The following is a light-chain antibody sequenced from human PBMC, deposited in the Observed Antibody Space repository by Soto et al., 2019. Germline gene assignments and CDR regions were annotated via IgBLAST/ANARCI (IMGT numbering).Light chain of an antibody. Sequence: DIVLTQSPFSLPVTPGEPASISCRSSQSLLHSNRNTYFDWYLQKPGQSPQLLIYLGSNRASGVPDRFSGSGSGTDFTLKISRVEAEDVGVYYCMQALQTPLTFGQGTRLEIK. CDR1: QSLLHSNRNTY. CDR2: LGS. J-gene: IGKJ5*01. CDR3: MQALQTPLT. V-gene: IGKV2-28*01.